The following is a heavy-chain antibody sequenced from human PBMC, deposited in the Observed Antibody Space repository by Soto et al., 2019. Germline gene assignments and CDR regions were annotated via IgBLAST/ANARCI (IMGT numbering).Heavy chain of an antibody. V-gene: IGHV4-59*08. J-gene: IGHJ4*01. CDR3: ARHSNYGFAY. CDR1: GGSITRPYY. D-gene: IGHD3-10*01. Sequence: SETLSLTCTVSGGSITRPYYWSWIRQPPGKGLEWIGYIYYSGSTNYNPSLKSRVTISVDTSKNQFSLKLSSVTAADTAVYYCARHSNYGFAYWGQGTLVTVSS. CDR2: IYYSGST.